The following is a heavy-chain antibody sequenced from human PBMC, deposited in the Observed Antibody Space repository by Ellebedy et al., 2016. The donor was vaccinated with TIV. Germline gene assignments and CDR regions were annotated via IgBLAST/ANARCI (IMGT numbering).Heavy chain of an antibody. D-gene: IGHD5-24*01. Sequence: AASVKVSCKASGYTFTSYGISWVRQAPGQGLEWMGWISAYNGNTNYAQKLQGRVTMTTDTSTSTAYMELRSLRSDDTAVYCCASHVTDPWWLQPRPLDYWGQGTLVTVSS. CDR3: ASHVTDPWWLQPRPLDY. CDR2: ISAYNGNT. V-gene: IGHV1-18*04. J-gene: IGHJ4*02. CDR1: GYTFTSYG.